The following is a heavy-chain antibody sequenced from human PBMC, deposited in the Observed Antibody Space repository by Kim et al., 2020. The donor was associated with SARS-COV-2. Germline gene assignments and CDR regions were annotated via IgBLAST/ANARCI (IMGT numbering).Heavy chain of an antibody. J-gene: IGHJ4*02. CDR2: ISSDGNIK. Sequence: GGSLRLSCAASGFTFSTYGLHWVRQAPGKGLEWVAIISSDGNIKIYADSVKGRFTISRDNSKNTLYLQMDSLRNEDTAVYYCAKVRSNYDTSGYYYWGQGTLVTVSS. D-gene: IGHD3-22*01. CDR3: AKVRSNYDTSGYYY. CDR1: GFTFSTYG. V-gene: IGHV3-30*18.